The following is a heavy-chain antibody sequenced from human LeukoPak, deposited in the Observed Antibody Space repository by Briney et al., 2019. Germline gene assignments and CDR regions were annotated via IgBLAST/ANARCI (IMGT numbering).Heavy chain of an antibody. V-gene: IGHV3-64D*06. Sequence: QVGGSLRLSCSASGFTFNKYVMHWVRQAPDKGLEYVSGVSNNGDSTYYADSVKGRFTISRDNSKNTLYLQMSSLRPEDTAAYYCVKGEVRGYKKRGVDYWGQGTLVTVSS. CDR2: VSNNGDST. CDR1: GFTFNKYV. J-gene: IGHJ4*02. CDR3: VKGEVRGYKKRGVDY. D-gene: IGHD5-18*01.